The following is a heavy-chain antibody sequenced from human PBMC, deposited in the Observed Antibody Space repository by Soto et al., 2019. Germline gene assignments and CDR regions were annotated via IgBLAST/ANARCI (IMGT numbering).Heavy chain of an antibody. CDR2: IIPIFGTA. D-gene: IGHD2-15*01. Sequence: GASVKVSCKASGGTFSSYAINWVRQAPGQGLEWMGGIIPIFGTANHAQRFQGRVTITADESTSTAYMELSSLRSEDTAVYYCVRERGCSGDSCYFFDYWGQGTLVTVSS. CDR3: VRERGCSGDSCYFFDY. J-gene: IGHJ4*02. V-gene: IGHV1-69*13. CDR1: GGTFSSYA.